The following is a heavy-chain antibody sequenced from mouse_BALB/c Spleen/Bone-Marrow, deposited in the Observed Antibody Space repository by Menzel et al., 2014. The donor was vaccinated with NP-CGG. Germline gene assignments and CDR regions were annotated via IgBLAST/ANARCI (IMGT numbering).Heavy chain of an antibody. V-gene: IGHV14-3*02. J-gene: IGHJ4*01. CDR1: GFNIKDTY. CDR3: AGGWLPSYAMDY. D-gene: IGHD2-2*01. CDR2: IDPANGNT. Sequence: VQLQQSGAEIVKPGASVKLSCTASGFNIKDTYMHWVKQRPEQGLEWIGRIDPANGNTKYDPKFQGKATITADTSSNTAYLQLSSLTSEDTAVYYCAGGWLPSYAMDYWGQGTSVTVSS.